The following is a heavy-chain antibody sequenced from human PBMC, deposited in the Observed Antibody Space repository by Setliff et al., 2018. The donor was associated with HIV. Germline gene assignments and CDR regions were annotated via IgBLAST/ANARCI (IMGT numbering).Heavy chain of an antibody. CDR2: IYYSGDT. CDR3: ARAPYYDYRGLAVYYFDY. V-gene: IGHV4-39*07. D-gene: IGHD3-22*01. J-gene: IGHJ4*02. CDR1: GGSINRTSYY. Sequence: SETLSLTCIVSGGSINRTSYYWGWIRQPPGQGLEWIGSIYYSGDTFYNTSLKTRITISVDTSKNHLSLKVSSLTAADTAVYYCARAPYYDYRGLAVYYFDYWGQGTLVTVTS.